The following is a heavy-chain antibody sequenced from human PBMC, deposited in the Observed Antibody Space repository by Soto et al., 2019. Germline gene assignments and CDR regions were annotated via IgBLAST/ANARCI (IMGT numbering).Heavy chain of an antibody. CDR1: GYTFSNFW. J-gene: IGHJ4*02. CDR2: IYPGDHET. D-gene: IGHD6-13*01. CDR3: ARSPRSSPYFDY. Sequence: GESLKISCQASGYTFSNFWIGWVRQLPGKGLEWMGIIYPGDHETRYSPSFHGKVTISADRSINTAYLQWNSLEASDTAFYFCARSPRSSPYFDYWGQGALVTVSS. V-gene: IGHV5-51*01.